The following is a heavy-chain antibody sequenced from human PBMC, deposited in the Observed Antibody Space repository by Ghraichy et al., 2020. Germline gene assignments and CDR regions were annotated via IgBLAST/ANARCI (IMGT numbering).Heavy chain of an antibody. CDR2: INHSGST. V-gene: IGHV4-34*01. CDR1: SGSFSGYY. Sequence: SETLSLTCAVYSGSFSGYYWSWIRQPPGKGLEWIGEINHSGSTNYNPSLKSRVTISVDTSKNQFSLKLSSVTAADTAVYYCARGCSGTSCYGVGFYYYYALDGWGQGTTVTVSS. D-gene: IGHD2-2*01. J-gene: IGHJ6*02. CDR3: ARGCSGTSCYGVGFYYYYALDG.